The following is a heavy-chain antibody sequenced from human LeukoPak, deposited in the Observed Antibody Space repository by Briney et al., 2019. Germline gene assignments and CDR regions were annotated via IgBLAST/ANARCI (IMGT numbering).Heavy chain of an antibody. CDR1: GFTFSSYW. CDR3: ARVSSSSYYYYGMDV. V-gene: IGHV3-7*01. D-gene: IGHD6-6*01. Sequence: GGSLRLSCAASGFTFSSYWMSWVRQAPGKGLEWVANIKQDESEKYYVDSVKGRFTISRDNAKNSLYLQMNSLRAEDTAVYYCARVSSSSYYYYGMDVWGQGTTVTVSS. CDR2: IKQDESEK. J-gene: IGHJ6*02.